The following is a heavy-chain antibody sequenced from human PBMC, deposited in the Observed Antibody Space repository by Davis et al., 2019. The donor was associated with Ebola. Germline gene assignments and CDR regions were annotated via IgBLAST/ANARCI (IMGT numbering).Heavy chain of an antibody. J-gene: IGHJ4*02. CDR2: ILPILGAT. Sequence: SVKVSCKTSGDTFGEFGYNWVRQAPGQRLEWMGRILPILGATNYAQNFQGRVTITAEKSTYTIYMELTSLRSEDTAVYYCARGILAEGLDFWGQGTLVTVSS. CDR1: GDTFGEFG. CDR3: ARGILAEGLDF. V-gene: IGHV1-69*04. D-gene: IGHD6-13*01.